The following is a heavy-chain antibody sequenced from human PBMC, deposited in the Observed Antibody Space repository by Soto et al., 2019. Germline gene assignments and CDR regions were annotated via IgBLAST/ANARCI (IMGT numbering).Heavy chain of an antibody. CDR1: GYTLIRDV. CDR3: SGDGSSDRDAHSNYKY. D-gene: IGHD4-4*01. CDR2: INAGNGNT. Sequence: QVQLGQSGAAVKKPGASVRCSCKASGYTLIRDVIPSVRQAPGKRLEWMGWINAGNGNTEYSQRFQGRVTIISDTSANTANMELSSLESEDAAVYYCSGDGSSDRDAHSNYKYWGQGTLVTVSS. V-gene: IGHV1-3*01. J-gene: IGHJ4*02.